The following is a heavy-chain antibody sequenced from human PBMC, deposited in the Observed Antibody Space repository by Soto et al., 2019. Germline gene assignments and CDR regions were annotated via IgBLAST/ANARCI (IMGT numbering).Heavy chain of an antibody. V-gene: IGHV3-72*01. Sequence: EVQLVESGGGLVQPGGSLRLSCAASGFVFSDYYMDWVRQAPGKGLEWVGRTRNKANSYSTEYAASVKGRFTISRDDSKTSLYLQMNSLKAEDTAMYYCASPSAGYWGQGTLVTVS. CDR2: TRNKANSYST. J-gene: IGHJ4*02. CDR3: ASPSAGY. CDR1: GFVFSDYY.